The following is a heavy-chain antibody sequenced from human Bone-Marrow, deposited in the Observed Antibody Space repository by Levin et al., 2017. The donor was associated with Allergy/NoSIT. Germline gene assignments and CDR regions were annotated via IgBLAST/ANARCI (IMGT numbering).Heavy chain of an antibody. D-gene: IGHD2-2*01. Sequence: GESLKISCAASGFTVSSNYMSWVRQAPGKGLEWVSVIYSGGSTYYADSVKGRFTISRDNSKNTLYLQMNSLRAEDTAVYYCARGMPSAFDIWGQGTMVTVSS. J-gene: IGHJ3*02. CDR3: ARGMPSAFDI. V-gene: IGHV3-53*01. CDR1: GFTVSSNY. CDR2: IYSGGST.